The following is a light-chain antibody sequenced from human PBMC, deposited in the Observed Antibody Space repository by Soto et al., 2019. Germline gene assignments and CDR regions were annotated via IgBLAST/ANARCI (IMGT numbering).Light chain of an antibody. J-gene: IGLJ2*01. CDR3: NSYASVNSPVL. CDR1: SSDVGGYNY. V-gene: IGLV2-11*01. Sequence: QSALTQPRSVSGSPGQSVTISCTGTSSDVGGYNYVSWYQQHPGKAPRLMIYGVSNRPLGVSYRFSGSKFGNTASLTISGLQSEDEADYYCNSYASVNSPVLFGGGTKLTVL. CDR2: GVS.